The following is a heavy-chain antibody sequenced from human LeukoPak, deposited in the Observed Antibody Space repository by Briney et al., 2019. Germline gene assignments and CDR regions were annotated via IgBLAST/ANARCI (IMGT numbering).Heavy chain of an antibody. CDR1: GFTFSSYG. Sequence: GGSLRLSCAASGFTFSSYGMHWVRQAPGKGLEWVSYISSSGSTIYYADSVKGRFTISRDNAKNSLSLQMNSLRAEDTAVYYCAIGGLYDYVWGSYRYKSAFDIWGQGTMVTVSS. V-gene: IGHV3-48*04. J-gene: IGHJ3*02. CDR2: ISSSGSTI. D-gene: IGHD3-16*02. CDR3: AIGGLYDYVWGSYRYKSAFDI.